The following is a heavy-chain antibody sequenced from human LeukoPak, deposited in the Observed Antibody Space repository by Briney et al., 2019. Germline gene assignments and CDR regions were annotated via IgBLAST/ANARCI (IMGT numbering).Heavy chain of an antibody. D-gene: IGHD6-19*01. CDR2: IIPISGTA. J-gene: IGHJ4*02. Sequence: GASVKVSCKASGGTFSSYAFSWVRQAPGQGLEWMGGIIPISGTANYAQKFQGTITADESTRTVYMELSSLRSEDTAVYYCARLGIAVAGTSPIFYYWGQGTLVTVSS. CDR3: ARLGIAVAGTSPIFYY. V-gene: IGHV1-69*13. CDR1: GGTFSSYA.